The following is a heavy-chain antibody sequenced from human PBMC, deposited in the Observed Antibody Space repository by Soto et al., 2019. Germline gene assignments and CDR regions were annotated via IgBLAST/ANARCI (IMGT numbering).Heavy chain of an antibody. J-gene: IGHJ4*02. D-gene: IGHD4-17*01. V-gene: IGHV4-4*07. CDR3: ARTTAVPNTLRSRYFFDY. CDR1: GGSFTGDY. CDR2: VFGNGAGTP. Sequence: SETLSLTCSVSGGSFTGDYWSWIRQPAGKGLQWIGRVFGNGAGTPIYNSLLKSRARMSADPSKRQFSLRLSSVTTADTALYYCARTTAVPNTLRSRYFFDYWGQGTLVTVS.